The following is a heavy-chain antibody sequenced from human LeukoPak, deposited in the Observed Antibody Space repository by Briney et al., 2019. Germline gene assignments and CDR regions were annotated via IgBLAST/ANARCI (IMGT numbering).Heavy chain of an antibody. Sequence: SETLSLTCTVSGNSISSRTYYWSWIRQHPGKGLEWIGYIYSSESTYYNPSLKSRVTISGDTSKNQFSLRLTSVTAADTAVYYCARGDYDSSVYYVTYDGFDIWGQGKMVTVSS. D-gene: IGHD3-22*01. CDR1: GNSISSRTYY. V-gene: IGHV4-31*03. J-gene: IGHJ3*02. CDR2: IYSSEST. CDR3: ARGDYDSSVYYVTYDGFDI.